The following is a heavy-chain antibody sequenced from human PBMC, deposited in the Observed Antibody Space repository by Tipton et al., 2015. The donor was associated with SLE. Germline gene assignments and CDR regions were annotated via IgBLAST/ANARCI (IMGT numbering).Heavy chain of an antibody. V-gene: IGHV5-51*03. D-gene: IGHD5-12*01. CDR3: ARSGWWLPPDYYYMDG. CDR2: IYPGDSDT. Sequence: QLVQSGAEVKKPGESLRISCKGSGYSFITYWIGWVRQMPGKGLEWMGIIYPGDSDTRYSPSFQGQVTISADKSISTAYLQWSSLQASDPAMYYGARSGWWLPPDYYYMDGWGKGTPVTVSS. J-gene: IGHJ6*03. CDR1: GYSFITYW.